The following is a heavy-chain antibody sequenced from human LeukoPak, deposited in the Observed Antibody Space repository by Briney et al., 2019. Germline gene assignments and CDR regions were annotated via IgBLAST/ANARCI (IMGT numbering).Heavy chain of an antibody. CDR1: GFTFSSYG. CDR3: AKVGNWKYGHPDN. CDR2: ISGSGDKT. D-gene: IGHD1-7*01. J-gene: IGHJ4*02. Sequence: PGGTLRLSCVASGFTFSSYGMIWVRQAPGKGLQWVSTISGSGDKTFYADSVKGRFTISRDNSQNTLYLQMKSLRAEDTAVYYCAKVGNWKYGHPDNWGQGTLVTVSS. V-gene: IGHV3-23*01.